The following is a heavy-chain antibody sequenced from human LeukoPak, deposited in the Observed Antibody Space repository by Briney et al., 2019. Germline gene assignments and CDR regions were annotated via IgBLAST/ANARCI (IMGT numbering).Heavy chain of an antibody. CDR1: GFTFGDYA. Sequence: GGSLRLSCTASGFTFGDYAMSWVRQAPGKGLEWVSAISGSGGSTYYADSVKGRFTISRDNSKNTLYLQMNSLRAEDTAVYYCAKDGHAVGAPVRFDYWGQGTLVTVSS. D-gene: IGHD1-26*01. CDR3: AKDGHAVGAPVRFDY. V-gene: IGHV3-23*01. CDR2: ISGSGGST. J-gene: IGHJ4*02.